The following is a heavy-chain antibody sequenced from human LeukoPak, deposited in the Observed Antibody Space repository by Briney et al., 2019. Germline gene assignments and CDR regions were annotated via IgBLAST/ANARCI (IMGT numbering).Heavy chain of an antibody. V-gene: IGHV3-53*01. CDR2: IYSAGDT. D-gene: IGHD3-22*01. Sequence: GGSLRLSCAASGLTVSGTYMSWVRQAPGKGLEWVSVIYSAGDTFSADSVKGRFTISRDNAKNSLYLQMNSLRAEDTAVYYCARDTGYYYDSSGYPYYFDYWGQGTLVTVSS. J-gene: IGHJ4*02. CDR3: ARDTGYYYDSSGYPYYFDY. CDR1: GLTVSGTY.